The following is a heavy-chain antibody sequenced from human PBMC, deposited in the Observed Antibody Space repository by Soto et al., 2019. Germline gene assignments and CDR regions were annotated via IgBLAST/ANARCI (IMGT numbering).Heavy chain of an antibody. CDR1: GGSISSPTYY. J-gene: IGHJ4*02. V-gene: IGHV4-39*01. D-gene: IGHD1-1*01. CDR3: ARLPGITTSLRDY. Sequence: SETLSLTCSVSGGSISSPTYYRGWIRQPPGKGLEWIGSIYYSGSTYYSPSLKSRVTISVDTSKNQFSLKVSSVTAADTAVYYCARLPGITTSLRDYRGQRTLVTVSS. CDR2: IYYSGST.